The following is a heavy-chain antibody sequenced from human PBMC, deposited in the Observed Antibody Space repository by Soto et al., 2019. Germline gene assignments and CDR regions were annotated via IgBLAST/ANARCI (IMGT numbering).Heavy chain of an antibody. CDR1: GFTFSSYA. J-gene: IGHJ4*02. Sequence: EVQLLESGGGLVQPGGSLRLCCAASGFTFSSYAMSWVRQAPGEGLEWVSGISGSGGSTYYADSVKGRFTISRDNSKNTLYLQMNSLKAEDTAVYYCAKSSVPGSSWSANFDYWGQGTLVTVSS. CDR2: ISGSGGST. V-gene: IGHV3-23*01. CDR3: AKSSVPGSSWSANFDY. D-gene: IGHD6-13*01.